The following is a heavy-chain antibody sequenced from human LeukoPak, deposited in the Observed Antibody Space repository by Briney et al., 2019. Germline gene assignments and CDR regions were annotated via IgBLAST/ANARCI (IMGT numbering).Heavy chain of an antibody. D-gene: IGHD3-22*01. J-gene: IGHJ4*02. CDR2: IYYSGST. V-gene: IGHV4-61*01. Sequence: PSETLSLTCTVSGGSVSSGSYYWSWIRQPLGKGLEWIGYIYYSGSTNYNPSLKSRVTISVDTSKNQFSLKLSSVTAADTAVYYCARGADDSSGYVDYWGQGTLVTVSS. CDR3: ARGADDSSGYVDY. CDR1: GGSVSSGSYY.